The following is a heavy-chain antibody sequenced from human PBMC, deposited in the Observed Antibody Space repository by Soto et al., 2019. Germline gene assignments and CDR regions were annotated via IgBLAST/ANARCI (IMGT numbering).Heavy chain of an antibody. V-gene: IGHV5-51*01. Sequence: LKISCKGSGYRFTSYWIAWVRQMPGKGLEWMGIIYPGDSDARYSPSFQGQVTISVDKSISTAYLQWSSLKASDTAIYYCARQLGHDYINNWFDPWGQGTLVTVSS. CDR3: ARQLGHDYINNWFDP. CDR2: IYPGDSDA. D-gene: IGHD4-4*01. CDR1: GYRFTSYW. J-gene: IGHJ5*02.